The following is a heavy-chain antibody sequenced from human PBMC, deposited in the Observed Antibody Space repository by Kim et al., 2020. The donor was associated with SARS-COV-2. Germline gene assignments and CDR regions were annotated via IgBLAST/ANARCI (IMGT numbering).Heavy chain of an antibody. J-gene: IGHJ5*02. CDR3: ARHHPTGRIAAADTNWFDP. CDR1: GGSISSSSYY. CDR2: IYYSGST. Sequence: SETLSLTCTVSGGSISSSSYYWGWIRQPPGKGLEWIGSIYYSGSTYYNPSLKSRVTISVDTSKNQFSLKLSSVTAADTAVYYCARHHPTGRIAAADTNWFDPWGQGTLVTVSS. D-gene: IGHD6-13*01. V-gene: IGHV4-39*01.